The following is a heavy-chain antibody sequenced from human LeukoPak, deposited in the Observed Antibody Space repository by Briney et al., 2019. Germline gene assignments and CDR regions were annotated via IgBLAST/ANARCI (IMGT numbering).Heavy chain of an antibody. V-gene: IGHV5-10-1*01. J-gene: IGHJ4*02. Sequence: PGESLQISCKGSGYSFTSYWISWVRQMPGKGVEWMGRIDPSDSYTNYSPSFQGHVTISADKSISTAYLQWSSLKASDTAMYYCAISPIIGYGGYEEKKEDWGQGTLVTVSS. CDR2: IDPSDSYT. D-gene: IGHD5-12*01. CDR3: AISPIIGYGGYEEKKED. CDR1: GYSFTSYW.